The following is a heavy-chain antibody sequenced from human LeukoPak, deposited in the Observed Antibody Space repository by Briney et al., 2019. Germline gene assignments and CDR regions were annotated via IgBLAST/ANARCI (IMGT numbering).Heavy chain of an antibody. CDR1: GFTFDDYT. V-gene: IGHV3-43*01. CDR2: ITWDGGRT. CDR3: AKGSIVAAAPYYYAMDV. J-gene: IGHJ6*02. D-gene: IGHD2-2*01. Sequence: PGGSLILSCAASGFTFDDYTMHWVRQAPGKGLEWVSMITWDGGRTDYADSVKGRFTISRDNSGRSLILQMNTLRTEDTALYYCAKGSIVAAAPYYYAMDVWGQGTTVTVSS.